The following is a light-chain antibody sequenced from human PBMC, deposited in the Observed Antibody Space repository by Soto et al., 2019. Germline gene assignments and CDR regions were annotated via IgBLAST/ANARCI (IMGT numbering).Light chain of an antibody. CDR2: VAS. CDR3: LQYQTDPLT. CDR1: EGIRNE. V-gene: IGKV1-17*01. Sequence: DIQMTQSPSSLSASVGDRVTITCRASEGIRNELAWYQQKSGKGTKRLIYVASSLENGVPSRFSGRGFGTEFTLTISSLQPEDSATYFCLQYQTDPLTFGGGTAVEIK. J-gene: IGKJ4*01.